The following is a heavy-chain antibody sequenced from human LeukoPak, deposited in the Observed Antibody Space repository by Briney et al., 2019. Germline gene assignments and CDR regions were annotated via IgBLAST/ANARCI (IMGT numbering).Heavy chain of an antibody. Sequence: GGSLRLSCAASGFTFDDYTMHWVRQTPGKGLEWISLISWDGGSSYYADSMKGRFTISRDNGKNSLYLQMNSLTTEDTALYYCAKGGRIMIGDCFDYWGQGTLVTVSP. V-gene: IGHV3-43*01. CDR3: AKGGRIMIGDCFDY. D-gene: IGHD3-16*01. CDR1: GFTFDDYT. J-gene: IGHJ4*02. CDR2: ISWDGGSS.